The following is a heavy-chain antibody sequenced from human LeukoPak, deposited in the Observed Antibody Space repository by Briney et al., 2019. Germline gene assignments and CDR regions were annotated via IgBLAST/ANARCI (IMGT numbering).Heavy chain of an antibody. CDR3: AKAAGRLLATLIDD. D-gene: IGHD2-15*01. J-gene: IGHJ4*02. Sequence: GGSLRLSCTASGFTFRNYAMNWVRQAPGKGLEWVSGISAGGDDTYYRGSVKGRFTISRDNSKNTLFLQLNSVRADDAALYYCAKAAGRLLATLIDDLGPGTLVSVSS. CDR1: GFTFRNYA. CDR2: ISAGGDDT. V-gene: IGHV3-23*01.